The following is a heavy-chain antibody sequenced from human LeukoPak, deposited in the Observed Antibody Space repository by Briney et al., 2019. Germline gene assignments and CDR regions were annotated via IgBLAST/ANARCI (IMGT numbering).Heavy chain of an antibody. CDR2: IYYSGIT. Sequence: GSLRLSCAASGFTFSDYYMSWIRQPPGKGLEWIGYIYYSGITNYNPSLKSRITISLDTSKNQFSLKLSSVTAADTAVYYCARCAAMDDDYFDSWGPGTLVTVSS. V-gene: IGHV4-59*01. D-gene: IGHD5-18*01. CDR1: GFTFSDYY. J-gene: IGHJ4*02. CDR3: ARCAAMDDDYFDS.